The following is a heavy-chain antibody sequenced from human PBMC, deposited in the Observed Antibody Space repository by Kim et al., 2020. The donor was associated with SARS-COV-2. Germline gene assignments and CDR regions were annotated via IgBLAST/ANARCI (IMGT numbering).Heavy chain of an antibody. CDR1: GFTFSSYG. D-gene: IGHD2-2*01. J-gene: IGHJ4*02. Sequence: GGSLRLSCAASGFTFSSYGMHWVRQAPGKGLEWVAVISYDGSNKYYADSVKGRFTISRANSKNTLYLQMNSLRAEDTAVYYCAKVGSTSDYWGQGTLVTV. V-gene: IGHV3-30*18. CDR2: ISYDGSNK. CDR3: AKVGSTSDY.